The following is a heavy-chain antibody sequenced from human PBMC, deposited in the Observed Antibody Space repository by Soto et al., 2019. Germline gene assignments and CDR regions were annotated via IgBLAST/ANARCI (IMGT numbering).Heavy chain of an antibody. CDR1: GGTFSSYA. V-gene: IGHV1-69*01. CDR3: ARTVELAGADY. Sequence: QVQLVQSGAEVKKPGSSVKVSCNASGGTFSSYAISWVRQAPGQGLAWMGGIIPIFGTANYAQKFQGRVTITADESTSTAYMELSSLRSEDTVVYYCARTVELAGADYWGQGTLVTVSS. CDR2: IIPIFGTA. D-gene: IGHD1-1*01. J-gene: IGHJ4*02.